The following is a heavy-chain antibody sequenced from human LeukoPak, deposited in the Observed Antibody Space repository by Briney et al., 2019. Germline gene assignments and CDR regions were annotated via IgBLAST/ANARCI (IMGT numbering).Heavy chain of an antibody. CDR2: IHYSGSA. V-gene: IGHV4-39*07. Sequence: PSETLSLTCTVSGGSISSSSYYWGWIRQPPGKGLEWIGTIHYSGSAYYNTSLKSRVTISVDTSKNQFSLKLSSVTAADTAVYYCASILTNYRPPEYWGQGTLVTVSS. J-gene: IGHJ4*02. D-gene: IGHD3-9*01. CDR1: GGSISSSSYY. CDR3: ASILTNYRPPEY.